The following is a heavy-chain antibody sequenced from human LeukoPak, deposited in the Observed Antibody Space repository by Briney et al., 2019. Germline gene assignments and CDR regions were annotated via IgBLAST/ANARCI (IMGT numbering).Heavy chain of an antibody. CDR3: ERGWFGELKRPNWFDP. CDR1: GGSISSGGYY. Sequence: PSQTLSLTCTVSGGSISSGGYYWSWIRQHPGKGLEWIGYIYYSGSTYYNPSLKSRVTISVDTSKNQFSLKLSSVTAADTAVYYCERGWFGELKRPNWFDPWGQGTLVTVSS. J-gene: IGHJ5*02. CDR2: IYYSGST. D-gene: IGHD3-10*01. V-gene: IGHV4-31*03.